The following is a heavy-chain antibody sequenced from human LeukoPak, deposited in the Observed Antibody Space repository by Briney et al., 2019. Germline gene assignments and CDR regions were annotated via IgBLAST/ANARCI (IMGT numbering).Heavy chain of an antibody. Sequence: SETLSLTCTVSGGSISNYYWSWIRQSAGKGLEWIGRIYTSGSTSYHPSLKSRVTISVDTPKNLVSLKLSSVTAADTAVYYCAREGYYDSGGDYSNFDSWGQGTLVTVSS. V-gene: IGHV4-4*07. CDR2: IYTSGST. D-gene: IGHD3-22*01. J-gene: IGHJ4*02. CDR1: GGSISNYY. CDR3: AREGYYDSGGDYSNFDS.